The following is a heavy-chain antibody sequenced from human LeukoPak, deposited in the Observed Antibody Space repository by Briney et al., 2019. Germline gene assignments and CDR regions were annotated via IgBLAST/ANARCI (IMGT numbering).Heavy chain of an antibody. Sequence: GRSLRLSCAASGFTFSSYSMNWVRQAPGKGLEWVSSISSSSSYIYYADSVKGRFTISRDNAKNSLYLQMNSLRAEDTAVYYCAREIVVVIAPNWFDPWGQGTLVTVSS. D-gene: IGHD2-21*01. CDR3: AREIVVVIAPNWFDP. CDR1: GFTFSSYS. CDR2: ISSSSSYI. J-gene: IGHJ5*02. V-gene: IGHV3-21*01.